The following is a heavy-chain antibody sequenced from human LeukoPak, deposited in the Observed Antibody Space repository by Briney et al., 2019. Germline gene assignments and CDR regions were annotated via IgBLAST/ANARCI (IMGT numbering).Heavy chain of an antibody. CDR3: ARERGSLTGYLSIDY. J-gene: IGHJ4*01. V-gene: IGHV4-38-2*02. CDR1: GYSISSGYY. D-gene: IGHD3-9*01. Sequence: SETLSLTCTVSGYSISSGYYWSWIRQPPGKGLEWIGEINHSRSTNYNPSLKSRVTISVDTSKNQFSLKLSSVTAADTAVYYCARERGSLTGYLSIDYWGHGTLVTVSS. CDR2: INHSRST.